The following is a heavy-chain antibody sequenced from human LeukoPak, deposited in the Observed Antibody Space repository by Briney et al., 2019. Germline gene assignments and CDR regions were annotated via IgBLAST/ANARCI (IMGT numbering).Heavy chain of an antibody. CDR2: IYYSGST. CDR3: ARDDQKGDYYYMDV. Sequence: SETLSLTCTVSGGSISSYYWSWIRQPPGKGLEWIGYIYYSGSTNYNPSLKSRVTISVDTSKNQFSLKLSSVTAADTAVYYCARDDQKGDYYYMDVWGKGTTVTVS. D-gene: IGHD2-2*01. J-gene: IGHJ6*03. V-gene: IGHV4-59*01. CDR1: GGSISSYY.